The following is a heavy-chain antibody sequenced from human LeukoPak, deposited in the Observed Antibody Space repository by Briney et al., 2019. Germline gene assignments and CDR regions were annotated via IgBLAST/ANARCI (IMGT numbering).Heavy chain of an antibody. CDR3: AVPGKPAAIPGGTYYYGMDV. CDR2: MNPNSGNT. V-gene: IGHV1-8*01. CDR1: GYTFTSYD. D-gene: IGHD2-2*02. J-gene: IGHJ6*02. Sequence: ASVKVSCKASGYTFTSYDINWVRQATGQGLEWMGWMNPNSGNTGYAQKFQGRVTMTRNTSISTAYMELSSLRSEDTAVYYCAVPGKPAAIPGGTYYYGMDVWGQGTTVTVSS.